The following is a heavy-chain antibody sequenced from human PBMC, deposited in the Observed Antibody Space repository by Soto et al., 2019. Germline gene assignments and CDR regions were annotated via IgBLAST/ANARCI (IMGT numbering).Heavy chain of an antibody. CDR1: GGTFSSCT. CDR3: PRAGIAREFDY. CDR2: IIPILGIA. D-gene: IGHD6-13*01. V-gene: IGHV1-69*02. Sequence: QVQLVQSGAEVKESGSSVKVSCKASGGTFSSCTISWVRQAPGQGLEWMGRIIPILGIANYAQKFQGRVTITADKSTSTAYMELSSLRSEDTAVYYCPRAGIAREFDYWGQGTLVTVSS. J-gene: IGHJ4*02.